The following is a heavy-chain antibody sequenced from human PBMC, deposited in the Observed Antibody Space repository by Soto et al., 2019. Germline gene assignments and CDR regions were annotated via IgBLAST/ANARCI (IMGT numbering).Heavy chain of an antibody. CDR2: IYNGGTT. Sequence: QVQLQESGPGLVKPSQTLSLTCTVSGGSINTVIYFWSWIRQSPDKGLEWIGHIYNGGTTYNNPYRTSRVPIAGDTSNNQCSRELSCVSAADTAVYYCAGGPSGDKVDYWGQGTLVTVSS. J-gene: IGHJ4*02. D-gene: IGHD7-27*01. CDR3: AGGPSGDKVDY. V-gene: IGHV4-30-4*01. CDR1: GGSINTVIYF.